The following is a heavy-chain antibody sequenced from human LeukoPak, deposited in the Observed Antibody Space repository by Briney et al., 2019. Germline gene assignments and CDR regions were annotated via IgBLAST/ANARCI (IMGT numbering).Heavy chain of an antibody. J-gene: IGHJ4*02. D-gene: IGHD7-27*01. CDR2: VRISDET. CDR3: AKGTGDAGYYFDY. V-gene: IGHV3-23*01. Sequence: GGSLRLSCAASGFTFSNYAMNWVRQAPGKGLEWVSGVRISDETYYADAVKGRFTISRDNYENTLYLQMSGLRAEDTAVYYCAKGTGDAGYYFDYWGQGTLVTVSS. CDR1: GFTFSNYA.